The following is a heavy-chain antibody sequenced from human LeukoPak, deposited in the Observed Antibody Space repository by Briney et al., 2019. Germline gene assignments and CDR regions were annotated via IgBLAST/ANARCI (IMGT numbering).Heavy chain of an antibody. J-gene: IGHJ5*02. Sequence: PSETLSLTCAVYGGSFSGYYWSWIRQPPGKGLEWIGEINHSGSTNYNPSLKSRVTISVDTSKNQFSLKLSSVTAADTAVYYCARHSVGYCSGGSCYRGWFDPWGQGTLVTVSS. CDR3: ARHSVGYCSGGSCYRGWFDP. V-gene: IGHV4-34*01. D-gene: IGHD2-15*01. CDR1: GGSFSGYY. CDR2: INHSGST.